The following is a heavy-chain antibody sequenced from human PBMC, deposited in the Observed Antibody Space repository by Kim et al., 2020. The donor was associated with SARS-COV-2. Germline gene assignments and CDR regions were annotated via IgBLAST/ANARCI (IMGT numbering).Heavy chain of an antibody. CDR1: GGSISSSNW. V-gene: IGHV4-4*02. J-gene: IGHJ4*02. Sequence: SETLSLTCAVSGGSISSSNWWSWVRQPPGKGLEWIGEIYHSGSTNYNPSLKSRVTISVDKSKNQFSLKLSSVTAADTAVYYCARLTLFPYSRYYFDYWGQGTLVTVSS. CDR2: IYHSGST. D-gene: IGHD6-13*01. CDR3: ARLTLFPYSRYYFDY.